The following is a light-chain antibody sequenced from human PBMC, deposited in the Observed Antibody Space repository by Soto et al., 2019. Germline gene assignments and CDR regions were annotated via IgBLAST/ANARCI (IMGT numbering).Light chain of an antibody. J-gene: IGKJ5*01. CDR2: GAS. CDR3: QQYRNWPPIT. V-gene: IGKV3-15*01. Sequence: EIQMTQSPSTLSVSVGDRVTLSCRASQSVNSKLAWYQQKPCQAHRLLIYGASTMATGIPARFSGSGSGTAFTLTISSLQSADFVAYFCQQYRNWPPITFGQGTRLEIK. CDR1: QSVNSK.